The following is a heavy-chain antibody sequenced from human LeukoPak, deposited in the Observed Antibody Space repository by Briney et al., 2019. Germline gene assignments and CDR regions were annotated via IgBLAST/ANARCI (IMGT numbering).Heavy chain of an antibody. Sequence: SETLSLTCTVSGYSISSGYYWGWIRQPPGKGLEWIGRVHTSGITNYNPSLKTRVTMSIDTSKNQFYLNLISVTAADTAMYYCARDEKHGYGDYGVDPWGQGTLVTVSS. CDR2: VHTSGIT. CDR3: ARDEKHGYGDYGVDP. V-gene: IGHV4-38-2*02. J-gene: IGHJ5*02. D-gene: IGHD4-17*01. CDR1: GYSISSGYY.